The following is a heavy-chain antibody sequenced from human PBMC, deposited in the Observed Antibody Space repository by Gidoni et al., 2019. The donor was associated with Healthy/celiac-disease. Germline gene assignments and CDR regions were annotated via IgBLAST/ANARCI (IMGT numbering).Heavy chain of an antibody. CDR3: TTDGPYDYGDQYYYYYMDV. CDR1: GFNFGNAW. J-gene: IGHJ6*03. D-gene: IGHD4-17*01. Sequence: EVQLVESGGGLVKPGGSLRLSCAAYGFNFGNAWMSWARQAPGKGLEWFGRIKSKTDGGTTDYAAPVKGRFTISRDDSKNTLYLQMNSLKTEDTAVYYCTTDGPYDYGDQYYYYYMDVWGKGTTVTVSS. V-gene: IGHV3-15*01. CDR2: IKSKTDGGTT.